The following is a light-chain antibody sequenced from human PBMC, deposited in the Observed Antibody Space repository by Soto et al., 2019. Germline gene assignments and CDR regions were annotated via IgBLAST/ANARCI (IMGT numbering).Light chain of an antibody. Sequence: QSALTQPASVSGSPGQSITISCTGTSSDVGGYNYVSWYQQHPGKAPKLMIYEVSNRPSGVSTRFSGSKSGNTASLTISGLQAEDEADYSCSSYTMRDTVVFGGGTKLTFL. CDR3: SSYTMRDTVV. J-gene: IGLJ2*01. CDR1: SSDVGGYNY. V-gene: IGLV2-14*01. CDR2: EVS.